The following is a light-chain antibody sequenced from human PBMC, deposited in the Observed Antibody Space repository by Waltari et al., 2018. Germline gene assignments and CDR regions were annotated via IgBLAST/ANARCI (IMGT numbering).Light chain of an antibody. Sequence: QSVLTQPPSVSGAPGQRVTISCTGSSSNIGAGYDVHWYQLLPGTAPKLLIYGNNNRPSGVPDLFSGSKSGTSASLAITGLQAEDETDYYCQSYDSSLSGNVVFGGGTKLTVL. CDR2: GNN. J-gene: IGLJ2*01. CDR3: QSYDSSLSGNVV. V-gene: IGLV1-40*01. CDR1: SSNIGAGYD.